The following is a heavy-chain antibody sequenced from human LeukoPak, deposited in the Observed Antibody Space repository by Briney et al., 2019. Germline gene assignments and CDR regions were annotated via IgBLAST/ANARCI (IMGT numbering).Heavy chain of an antibody. Sequence: GGPLRLSCAASGFTLSFFGMHWVRHTPGKGLHWVAFIRYDGSNKYYADSVKCRFTISRDNSKNTLNLQMNSLRTEDTAMYYCAKDRGDYTDWFDPWGQGTLVTVSS. CDR2: IRYDGSNK. D-gene: IGHD4-17*01. CDR1: GFTLSFFG. V-gene: IGHV3-30*02. CDR3: AKDRGDYTDWFDP. J-gene: IGHJ5*02.